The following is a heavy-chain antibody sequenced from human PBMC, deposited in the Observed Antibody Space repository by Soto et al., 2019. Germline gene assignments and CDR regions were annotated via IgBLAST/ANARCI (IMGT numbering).Heavy chain of an antibody. J-gene: IGHJ4*02. V-gene: IGHV3-21*01. Sequence: PGGSLRLSCAASGFTFSSYSMNWVRQAPGKGLEWVSSISSSSSYIYYADSVKGRFTISRDNAKNSLYLQMNSLRAEDTAVYYCARVFWDIVVVPAAQDLDYWGQGTLVTVSS. CDR2: ISSSSSYI. CDR3: ARVFWDIVVVPAAQDLDY. CDR1: GFTFSSYS. D-gene: IGHD2-2*01.